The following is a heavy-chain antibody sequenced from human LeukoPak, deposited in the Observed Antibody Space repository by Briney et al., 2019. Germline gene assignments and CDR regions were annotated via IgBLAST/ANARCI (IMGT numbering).Heavy chain of an antibody. V-gene: IGHV4-39*01. Sequence: PSETLSLTCVVSGGSISSTSYYWGWIRQPPGKGLEWIGSIYYSGSTYYNPSLKSRVTISVDTSKNQFSLKLSSVTAADTAVYYCARKWFGEFTNWFDPWGQGTLVTVSS. D-gene: IGHD3-10*01. CDR1: GGSISSTSYY. CDR3: ARKWFGEFTNWFDP. CDR2: IYYSGST. J-gene: IGHJ5*02.